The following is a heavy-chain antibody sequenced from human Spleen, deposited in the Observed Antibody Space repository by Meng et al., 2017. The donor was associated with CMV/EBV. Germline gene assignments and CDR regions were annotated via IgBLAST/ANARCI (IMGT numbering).Heavy chain of an antibody. J-gene: IGHJ4*02. V-gene: IGHV4-39*01. D-gene: IGHD1-26*01. CDR2: IYYSGNT. CDR1: GGSISSGGYY. CDR3: ARRHSETYAF. Sequence: SETLSLTCTVSGGSISSGGYYWTWIRQPPGKGLEWIATIYYSGNTYYNPSLKSRVTISVDTSKNQFSLSLSSVTAADTAVYYCARRHSETYAFWGQGTLVTVSS.